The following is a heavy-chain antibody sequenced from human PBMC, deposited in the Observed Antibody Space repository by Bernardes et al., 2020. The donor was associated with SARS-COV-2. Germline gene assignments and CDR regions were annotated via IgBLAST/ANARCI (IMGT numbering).Heavy chain of an antibody. CDR1: GASFSAYH. CDR3: VRVYSWYFDY. V-gene: IGHV4-59*01. CDR2: TSHTGSG. Sequence: SETLSLTCTVSGASFSAYHWGWVRRPPGKGLEWIGYTSHTGSGNYNPSLKSRVTFSLDTPKNQFFLRLSSVTAADTAVYFCVRVYSWYFDYWGQGVLVTVSS. D-gene: IGHD4-4*01. J-gene: IGHJ4*02.